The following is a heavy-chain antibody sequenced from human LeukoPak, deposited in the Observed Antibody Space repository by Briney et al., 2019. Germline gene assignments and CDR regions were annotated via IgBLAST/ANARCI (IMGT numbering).Heavy chain of an antibody. J-gene: IGHJ4*02. CDR1: GFTFSNYG. Sequence: GGSLRLSCAASGFTFSNYGMHWVRQAPGKGLEWVAFIRYDGSDKYYADSVKGRLTISRDNSKNTLYLQMNSLRAEDTAVYYCARDSGSCFDYWGQGTLVTVSS. D-gene: IGHD1-26*01. V-gene: IGHV3-30*02. CDR2: IRYDGSDK. CDR3: ARDSGSCFDY.